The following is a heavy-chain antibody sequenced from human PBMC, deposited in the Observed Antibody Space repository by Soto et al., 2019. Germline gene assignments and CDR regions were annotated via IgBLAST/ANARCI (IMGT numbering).Heavy chain of an antibody. J-gene: IGHJ6*02. CDR1: GFSLSTSGVG. Sequence: QITLKESGPTLVKPTQTLTLTCTFSGFSLSTSGVGVAWIRQPPGKALEWLALIYWDDDKRYRPSLETRLTITQDTSKTQVVLTMTNMDSVDTDTYYCAYLPCSGGSCYWFSYSGMDVWGQGTTVTVSS. V-gene: IGHV2-5*02. CDR3: AYLPCSGGSCYWFSYSGMDV. D-gene: IGHD2-15*01. CDR2: IYWDDDK.